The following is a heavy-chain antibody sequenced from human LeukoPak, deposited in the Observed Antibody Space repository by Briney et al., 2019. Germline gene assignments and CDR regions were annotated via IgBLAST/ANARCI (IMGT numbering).Heavy chain of an antibody. CDR2: IHYDGKI. D-gene: IGHD2-21*01. CDR3: ASGDGYLQPY. Sequence: GGSLRLSCAASGFSVSGKFMSWARQAPGKGLEWVSIIHYDGKIRYAGSVEGRFTIYRDDSENTLFLQMNSLRVDDTAVYFCASGDGYLQPYWGQGTLVTVSS. J-gene: IGHJ4*02. V-gene: IGHV3-53*01. CDR1: GFSVSGKF.